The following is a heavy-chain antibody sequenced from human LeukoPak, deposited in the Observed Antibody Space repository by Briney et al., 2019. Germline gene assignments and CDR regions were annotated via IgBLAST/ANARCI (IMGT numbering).Heavy chain of an antibody. D-gene: IGHD6-13*01. CDR3: AKVPYSSSWSPGTDAFDI. V-gene: IGHV3-30*18. J-gene: IGHJ3*02. CDR2: ISYDGSNK. Sequence: PGGSLRLSCAASGFIFSSYGMHWVRQAPGKGLEWVTVISYDGSNKYYADSVKGRSTISRDNSKNTLYLQMNSLRAEDTAVYYCAKVPYSSSWSPGTDAFDIWGQGTMVTVSS. CDR1: GFIFSSYG.